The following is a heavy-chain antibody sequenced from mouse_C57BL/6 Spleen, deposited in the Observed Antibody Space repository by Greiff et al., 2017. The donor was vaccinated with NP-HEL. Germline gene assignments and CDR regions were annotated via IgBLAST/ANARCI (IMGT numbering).Heavy chain of an antibody. V-gene: IGHV1-9*01. D-gene: IGHD3-2*02. CDR3: ARPQLRPYYAMDY. Sequence: VQLQQSGPELVKPGASVKISCKASGYTFTGYWIEWVKQRPGHGLEWIGEILPGSGSTNYNEKFKGKATFTADTSSNTAYMQLSSLTTEDSAIYYCARPQLRPYYAMDYWGQGTSVTVSS. J-gene: IGHJ4*01. CDR2: ILPGSGST. CDR1: GYTFTGYW.